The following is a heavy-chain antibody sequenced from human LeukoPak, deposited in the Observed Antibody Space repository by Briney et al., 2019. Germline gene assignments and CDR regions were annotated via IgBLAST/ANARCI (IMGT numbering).Heavy chain of an antibody. J-gene: IGHJ5*02. CDR2: IRYDGSNK. D-gene: IGHD2-15*01. V-gene: IGHV3-30*02. CDR3: AKDQRYCSGGSCLDWFDP. Sequence: GGSPRLSCAASGFTFSSYGMRWVRQAPGKGLEWVAFIRYDGSNKYYADSVKGRFTISRDNSKNTLYLQMNSLRAEDTAVYYCAKDQRYCSGGSCLDWFDPWGQGTLVTVSS. CDR1: GFTFSSYG.